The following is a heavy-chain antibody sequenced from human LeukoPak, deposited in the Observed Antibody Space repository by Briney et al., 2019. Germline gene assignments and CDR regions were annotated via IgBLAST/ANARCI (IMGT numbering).Heavy chain of an antibody. V-gene: IGHV3-7*03. CDR2: IKQDGSEK. D-gene: IGHD1-26*01. Sequence: GGSLRLSCAASGFTFSSYWMSWVRQAPGKGLEWVANIKQDGSEKYYVDSVKGRFTISRDNSKNTLYLQMNSLRAEDTAVYYCATSGSYFPDAFDIWGQGTMVTVSS. J-gene: IGHJ3*02. CDR1: GFTFSSYW. CDR3: ATSGSYFPDAFDI.